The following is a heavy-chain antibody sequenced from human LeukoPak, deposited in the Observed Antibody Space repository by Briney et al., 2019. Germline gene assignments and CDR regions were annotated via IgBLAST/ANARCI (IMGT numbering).Heavy chain of an antibody. V-gene: IGHV1-69*04. CDR3: ARDQKNYDSSGYDP. Sequence: SVKVSCKASGGTFSSYAISWVRQAPGQGLEWMGRIIPIFGIANYAQKFQGRVTITADKSTSTAYMELSSLRSEDTAVYYCARDQKNYDSSGYDPWGQGTQVTVSS. CDR1: GGTFSSYA. J-gene: IGHJ5*02. CDR2: IIPIFGIA. D-gene: IGHD3-22*01.